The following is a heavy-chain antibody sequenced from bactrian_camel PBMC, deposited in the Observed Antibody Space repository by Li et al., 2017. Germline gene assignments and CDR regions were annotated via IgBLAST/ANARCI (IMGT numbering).Heavy chain of an antibody. D-gene: IGHD1*01. Sequence: HVQLVESGGGSVQPGGSLRLSCGASGHTYSSNCMGWFRQAPGKEREGVAVIDSNGVTTYADSVKGRFTISRDDAKNTLYLQMDSLKPEDSAMYYCAADQYAFNLGNAYRYWGQGTQVTVS. CDR3: AADQYAFNLGNAYRY. V-gene: IGHV3S53*01. J-gene: IGHJ4*01. CDR2: IDSNGVT. CDR1: GHTYSSNC.